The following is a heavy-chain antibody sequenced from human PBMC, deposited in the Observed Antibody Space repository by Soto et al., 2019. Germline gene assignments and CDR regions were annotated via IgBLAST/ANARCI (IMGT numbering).Heavy chain of an antibody. Sequence: QVQLVESGGGVVQPGRSLRLSCAASGFTFSSYGMHWVRQAPGKGLEWVAVISYDGSNKYYADSVKGRFTISRDNSKNTLYLQMNSLRAEDTAVYYCAKDLITGDDHTPDYWGQGTLVTVSS. CDR1: GFTFSSYG. D-gene: IGHD2-15*01. V-gene: IGHV3-30*18. CDR2: ISYDGSNK. J-gene: IGHJ4*02. CDR3: AKDLITGDDHTPDY.